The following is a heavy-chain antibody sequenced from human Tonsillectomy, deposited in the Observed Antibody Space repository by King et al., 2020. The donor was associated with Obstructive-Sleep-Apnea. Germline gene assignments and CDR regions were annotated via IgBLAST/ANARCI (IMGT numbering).Heavy chain of an antibody. V-gene: IGHV3-30*04. CDR2: TSYDGRKK. D-gene: IGHD4-23*01. CDR1: GFTFSSYA. Sequence: QLVQSGGGVVQPGRSLRLSCAASGFTFSSYAMHWVRQAPGKGLEWVAVTSYDGRKKYYADSVKGRFTISRANSKNTLYLQMNSLRAADTAVYYCARDGGGDHSVAGNLDYRGQGTLVTVSS. J-gene: IGHJ4*02. CDR3: ARDGGGDHSVAGNLDY.